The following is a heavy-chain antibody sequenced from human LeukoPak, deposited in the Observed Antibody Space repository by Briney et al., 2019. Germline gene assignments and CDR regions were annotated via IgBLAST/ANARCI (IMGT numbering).Heavy chain of an antibody. D-gene: IGHD5-18*01. CDR1: RFTFSSYA. Sequence: GGSLRLSCAASRFTFSSYAMSWVRQAPGKGLEWVSAISGSGGSTYYADSVKGRFTISRDNSKNTLYLQMNSLRAEDTAVYYCAKDRPGTAMVTDAFDIWGQGTMVTVSS. CDR2: ISGSGGST. J-gene: IGHJ3*02. V-gene: IGHV3-23*01. CDR3: AKDRPGTAMVTDAFDI.